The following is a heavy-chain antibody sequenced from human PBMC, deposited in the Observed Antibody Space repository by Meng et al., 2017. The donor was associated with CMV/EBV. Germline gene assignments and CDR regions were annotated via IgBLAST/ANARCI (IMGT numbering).Heavy chain of an antibody. CDR3: ARDDGYNEVYFDY. J-gene: IGHJ4*02. CDR2: ISSSGSTI. CDR1: GFTFSSYS. V-gene: IGHV3-48*04. Sequence: GESLKISCAASGFTFSSYSMNWVRQAPGKGLEWVSYISSSGSTIYYADSVKGRFTISRDNAKNSLYLQMNSLRAEDTAVYYCARDDGYNEVYFDYWGQGTLVTGLL. D-gene: IGHD5-24*01.